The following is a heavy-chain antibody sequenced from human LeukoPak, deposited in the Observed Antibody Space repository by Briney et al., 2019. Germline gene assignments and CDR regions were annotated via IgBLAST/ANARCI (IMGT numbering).Heavy chain of an antibody. Sequence: GESLKISCKGSGYSFASYWIGWVRQMPGKGLEWMGIIYPGGSDTRYSPSFQGQVTISADKSISTAYLQWSSLKASDTAMYYCARRPSSSTLGWFDPWGQGTLVTVSS. CDR2: IYPGGSDT. V-gene: IGHV5-51*01. J-gene: IGHJ5*02. CDR3: ARRPSSSTLGWFDP. D-gene: IGHD6-6*01. CDR1: GYSFASYW.